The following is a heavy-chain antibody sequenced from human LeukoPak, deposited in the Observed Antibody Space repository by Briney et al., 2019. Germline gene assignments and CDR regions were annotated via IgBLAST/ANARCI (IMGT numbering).Heavy chain of an antibody. CDR2: MNPNSGNT. J-gene: IGHJ4*02. D-gene: IGHD1-26*01. V-gene: IGHV1-8*03. CDR1: VYTFTSYD. CDR3: ARGKSGSFDY. Sequence: GSSVKVSCKASVYTFTSYDINWVRQATGQPREWLGWMNPNSGNTGYAQKFQGRVTITRNTSISTAYMELSSLRSEDTAVYYCARGKSGSFDYWGQGTLVTVSS.